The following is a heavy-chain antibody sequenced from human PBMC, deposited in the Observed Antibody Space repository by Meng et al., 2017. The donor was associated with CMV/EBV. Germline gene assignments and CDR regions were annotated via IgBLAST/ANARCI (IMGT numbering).Heavy chain of an antibody. CDR2: IYYSGST. CDR3: AGEHVPYSSSWYYFDY. Sequence: ESLKISCPVSGGSISSSSYYWGWIRQPPGKGLEWIGSIYYSGSTYYNPSLKSRVTISVDTSKNQFSLKLSSVTAADTAVYYCAGEHVPYSSSWYYFDYWGQGTLVTVSS. V-gene: IGHV4-39*07. D-gene: IGHD6-13*01. CDR1: GGSISSSSYY. J-gene: IGHJ4*02.